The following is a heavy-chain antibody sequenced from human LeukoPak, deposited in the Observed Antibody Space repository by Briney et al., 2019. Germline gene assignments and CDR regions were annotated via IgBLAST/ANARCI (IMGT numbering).Heavy chain of an antibody. CDR2: ISSSGSTI. V-gene: IGHV3-48*03. CDR1: GFTFSSYE. CDR3: ASYSSSSTLSSALDY. D-gene: IGHD6-6*01. J-gene: IGHJ4*02. Sequence: GGSLRLSCAASGFTFSSYEMNWVRQAPGKGLEWVSYISSSGSTIYYTDSVKGRFTISRDNAKNSLYLQMNSLRAEDTAVYYCASYSSSSTLSSALDYWGQGTLVTVSS.